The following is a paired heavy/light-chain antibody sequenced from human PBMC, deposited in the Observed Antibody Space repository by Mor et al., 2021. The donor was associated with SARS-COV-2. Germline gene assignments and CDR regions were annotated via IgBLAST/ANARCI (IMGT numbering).Light chain of an antibody. CDR3: QHYHSYSRT. V-gene: IGKV1-5*03. CDR1: QTISSR. J-gene: IGKJ1*01. CDR2: EAS. Sequence: DIQMTQSPSTLSASVGDRVIITCRASQTISSRLAWYQQKPGKPPKLLIYEASSLESGVPSRFSGSGSGTEFTLTISSLQPDDFATYYCQHYHSYSRTFGQGTKVEIK.
Heavy chain of an antibody. CDR2: ISGDSIYT. CDR1: GFTFGSNT. V-gene: IGHV3-23*04. J-gene: IGHJ4*02. CDR3: AKALAFSGNYLPFHY. Sequence: EVQLVESGGVLLQPGGSLRLSCVASGFTFGSNTMSWVRQAPGKGLEWVSAISGDSIYTTYADSVKGRFTISRDNSKDTLYLQMNSLGVDDTAIYYCAKALAFSGNYLPFHYWGQGTQVTVSS. D-gene: IGHD1-7*01.